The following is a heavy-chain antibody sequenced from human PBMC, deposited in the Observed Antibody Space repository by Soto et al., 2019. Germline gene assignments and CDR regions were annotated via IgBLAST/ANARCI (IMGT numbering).Heavy chain of an antibody. D-gene: IGHD3-22*01. Sequence: CKASGGTFSSYAISWVRQAPGQGLEWMGGIIPIFGTANYAQKFQGRVTITADESTSTAYMELSSLRSEDTAVYYCARDLVPIYDSRIYAFDIWGQGTMVTVSS. CDR1: GGTFSSYA. V-gene: IGHV1-69*01. CDR2: IIPIFGTA. J-gene: IGHJ3*02. CDR3: ARDLVPIYDSRIYAFDI.